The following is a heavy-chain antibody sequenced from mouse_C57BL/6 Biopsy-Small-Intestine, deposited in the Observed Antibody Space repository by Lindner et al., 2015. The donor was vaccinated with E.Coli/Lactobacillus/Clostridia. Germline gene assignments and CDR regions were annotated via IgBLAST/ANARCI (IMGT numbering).Heavy chain of an antibody. CDR3: AREVAVAGRGLFDF. D-gene: IGHD1-1*02. CDR1: GFTLSAYA. J-gene: IGHJ4*01. V-gene: IGHV1-84*02. CDR2: IIAGNGNT. Sequence: SVKVSCKASGFTLSAYAIHWVRQAPGQRLEWMGWIIAGNGNTKYSQKFQGRVTISRDTSASTAYMDLSSLSSEDTAIYYCAREVAVAGRGLFDFWGQGTLVTVSS.